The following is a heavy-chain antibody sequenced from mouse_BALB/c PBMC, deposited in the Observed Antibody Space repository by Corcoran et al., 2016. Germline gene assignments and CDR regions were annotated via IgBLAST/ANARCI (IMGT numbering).Heavy chain of an antibody. J-gene: IGHJ4*01. D-gene: IGHD6-1*01. CDR1: GYTFTSYV. Sequence: EVQLQQSGPELVKPGASVKMSCKASGYTFTSYVMHWVKQKPGQGLEWIGYINPYNDGTKYNEKFKGKATLTSDKSTSTAYMEHSRLTSQDAADYYGAAARHEAMDYWGQGTSVTVSS. V-gene: IGHV1S136*01. CDR3: AAARHEAMDY. CDR2: INPYNDGT.